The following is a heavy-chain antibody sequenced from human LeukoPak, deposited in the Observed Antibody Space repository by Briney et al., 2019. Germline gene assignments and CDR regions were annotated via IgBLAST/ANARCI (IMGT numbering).Heavy chain of an antibody. V-gene: IGHV4-59*01. J-gene: IGHJ4*02. D-gene: IGHD6-6*01. CDR3: ARRKAVRPRDYYFDY. Sequence: SETLSLTCTVSGGSISSYYWSWIRQPPGKGLEWIGYIYYSGSTNYNPSLKSRVTISVDTSKNQFSLKLSSVTAADTAVYFCARRKAVRPRDYYFDYWGQGTLVTVSS. CDR2: IYYSGST. CDR1: GGSISSYY.